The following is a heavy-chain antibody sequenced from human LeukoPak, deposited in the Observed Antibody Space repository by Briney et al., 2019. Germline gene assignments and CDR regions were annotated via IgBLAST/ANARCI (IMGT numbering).Heavy chain of an antibody. CDR1: GGXFSGYY. D-gene: IGHD6-13*01. V-gene: IGHV4-34*01. CDR2: INHSGST. CDR3: ARYSSLNPNWFDP. Sequence: SETLSLTCAVYGGXFSGYYWSWIRQPPGKGLEWIGEINHSGSTNYNPSLKSRVTISVDTSKNQFSLKLSSVTAADTAVYYCARYSSLNPNWFDPWGQGTLVTVSS. J-gene: IGHJ5*02.